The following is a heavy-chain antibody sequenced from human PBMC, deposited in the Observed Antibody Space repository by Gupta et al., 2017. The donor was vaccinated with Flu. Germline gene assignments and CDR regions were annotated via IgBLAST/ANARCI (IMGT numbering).Heavy chain of an antibody. CDR3: ARSPPVLWFGKLAAWFDP. CDR2: VYNGGNRGET. J-gene: IGHJ5*02. D-gene: IGHD3-10*01. Sequence: QVQLRESGPGLVKPSETLSLTCSVSGGSISSDTSSWGWLRQSPGKGLEWIGSVYNGGNRGETSYNPSLKARVTISGDKAKNQFSLFLSSVTAADTAVYYGARSPPVLWFGKLAAWFDPWGQGARGTVSS. CDR1: GGSISSDTSS. V-gene: IGHV4-39*01.